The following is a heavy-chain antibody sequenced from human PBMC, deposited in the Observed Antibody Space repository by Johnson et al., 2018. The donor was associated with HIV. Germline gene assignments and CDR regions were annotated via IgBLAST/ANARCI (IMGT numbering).Heavy chain of an antibody. Sequence: VQLVESGGGLEQPGGSMRLSCAASGITFSSYAMSWVRQAPGKGLEWVSSLGGSGSIGYADSVKGRFTISRDDSKNTLYLQMNSLKTEDTAVYYCTTDDEAFDIWGQGTMVTVSS. CDR3: TTDDEAFDI. CDR2: LGGSGSI. V-gene: IGHV3-23*04. J-gene: IGHJ3*02. CDR1: GITFSSYA.